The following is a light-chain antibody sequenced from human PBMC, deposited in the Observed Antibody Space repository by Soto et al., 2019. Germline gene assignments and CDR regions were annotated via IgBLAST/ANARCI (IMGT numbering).Light chain of an antibody. J-gene: IGKJ1*01. CDR2: AAS. V-gene: IGKV1-39*01. CDR1: QSISSY. CDR3: QQSYSTLAWT. Sequence: DIQMTQSPSSLSASVGDRVTITCRASQSISSYLNWYQQKPGKAPKLLIYAASRLQSGVPSRFRGSGSGTDFTLTSSSLQPEDVAPYYCQQSYSTLAWTFGQGTKVEIK.